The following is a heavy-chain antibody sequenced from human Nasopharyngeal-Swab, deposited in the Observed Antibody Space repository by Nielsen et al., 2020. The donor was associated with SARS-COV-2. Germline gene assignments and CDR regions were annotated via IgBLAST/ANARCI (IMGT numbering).Heavy chain of an antibody. CDR3: AGAGRVGDAYTGLDV. CDR1: GGSFNGFY. V-gene: IGHV4-34*01. CDR2: INHNERT. J-gene: IGHJ6*02. Sequence: SETLSLTCSVSGGSFNGFYWNWIRQPPGKGLEWIGEINHNERTNYNPSLKSRVTMSVDTSTNQVSLKLNSLTATDTAVYYCAGAGRVGDAYTGLDVWGQGTTVTVSS. D-gene: IGHD5-24*01.